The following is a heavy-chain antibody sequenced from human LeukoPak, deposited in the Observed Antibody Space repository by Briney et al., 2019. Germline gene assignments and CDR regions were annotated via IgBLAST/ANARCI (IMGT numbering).Heavy chain of an antibody. D-gene: IGHD2-8*01. V-gene: IGHV3-7*01. CDR3: ARVNPLMAPGAFDI. CDR2: IKQDGSAK. Sequence: PGGSLRLSCAAAGFTFSSYWMTWVRQAPGKGLAWVANIKQDGSAKYYMDSVKGRFTISRDSAKNSLYLQMNSLGAEDTAVYYCARVNPLMAPGAFDIWGQGTMVAVSS. J-gene: IGHJ3*02. CDR1: GFTFSSYW.